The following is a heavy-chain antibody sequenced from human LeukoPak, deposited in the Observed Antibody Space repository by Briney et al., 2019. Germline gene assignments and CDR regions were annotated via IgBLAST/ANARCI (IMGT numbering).Heavy chain of an antibody. CDR2: INPSGGST. Sequence: GASVKVSCKASGYTFTSYYMHWVRQAPGQGLEWMGIINPSGGSTSYAQKFQGRVTMTRDTSTSTVYMELSSLRSEDTAVYYCARDWPPYSSGWYLDYWGQGTLVTVSS. J-gene: IGHJ4*02. V-gene: IGHV1-46*01. CDR3: ARDWPPYSSGWYLDY. D-gene: IGHD6-19*01. CDR1: GYTFTSYY.